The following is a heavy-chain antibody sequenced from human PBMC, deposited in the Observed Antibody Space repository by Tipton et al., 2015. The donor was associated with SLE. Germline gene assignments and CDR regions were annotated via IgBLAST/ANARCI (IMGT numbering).Heavy chain of an antibody. Sequence: TLSLTCAVYGGSFSGYSWSWIRQPPGKGLEWIGEIDHYGGTNSYPSLKSRVTISIDTSKKQFSLKLSSVTAADTAVYYCARGRGTSSGWGKYYYYGLDVWGQGTTVTVSS. D-gene: IGHD6-19*01. J-gene: IGHJ6*02. CDR3: ARGRGTSSGWGKYYYYGLDV. CDR2: IDHYGGT. V-gene: IGHV4-34*01. CDR1: GGSFSGYS.